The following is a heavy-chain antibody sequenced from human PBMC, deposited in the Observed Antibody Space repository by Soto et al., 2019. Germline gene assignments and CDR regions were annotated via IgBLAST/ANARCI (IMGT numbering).Heavy chain of an antibody. J-gene: IGHJ5*02. CDR1: GDSISSNSHY. CDR3: AREAAGILNWFDP. V-gene: IGHV4-31*03. CDR2: IYHSGST. D-gene: IGHD6-25*01. Sequence: SETLSLTCTVSGDSISSNSHYWGWIRQHPGKGLEWIGYIYHSGSTYYNPSLKSRVTISVDTSKNQFSLKVSSVTAADTAVYYCAREAAGILNWFDPWGQGTLVTVSS.